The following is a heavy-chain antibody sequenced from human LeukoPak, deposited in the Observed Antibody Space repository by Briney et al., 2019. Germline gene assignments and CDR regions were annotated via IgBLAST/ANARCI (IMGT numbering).Heavy chain of an antibody. CDR3: AKDLEYSSGWSPAFDY. CDR1: GFTFSSYA. V-gene: IGHV3-23*01. J-gene: IGHJ4*02. Sequence: GGSLRLSCAASGFTFSSYAMSWVRQAPGKGLEWVSAMSGSGDSTYYADSVKGRFTISRDNSKNTLYLQMNSLRAEDTAVYYCAKDLEYSSGWSPAFDYWGQGTLVTVSS. D-gene: IGHD6-19*01. CDR2: MSGSGDST.